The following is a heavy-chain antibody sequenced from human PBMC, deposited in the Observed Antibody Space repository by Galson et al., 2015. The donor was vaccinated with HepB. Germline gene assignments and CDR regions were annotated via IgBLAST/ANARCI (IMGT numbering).Heavy chain of an antibody. CDR1: GFSFSTYG. CDR3: ARDHLSKYYYDESGLGLDY. D-gene: IGHD3-22*01. J-gene: IGHJ4*02. V-gene: IGHV3-33*01. CDR2: IWFDGSNE. Sequence: SLRLSCAASGFSFSTYGMHWVRQAPGKGLEWVAVIWFDGSNEHYADSVKGRFTISRDNSKNTLYLQMSSLRAEDTAVYYCARDHLSKYYYDESGLGLDYWGQGTQVTVSS.